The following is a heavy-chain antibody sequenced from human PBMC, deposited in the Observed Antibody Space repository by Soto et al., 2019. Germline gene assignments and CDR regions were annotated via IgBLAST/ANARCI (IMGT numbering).Heavy chain of an antibody. CDR1: GDSVSSNSAA. CDR3: ARVESSSWYEKYYFDY. V-gene: IGHV6-1*01. D-gene: IGHD6-13*01. Sequence: SQTLSLTCAISGDSVSSNSAAWNWIRQSPSRGLEWLGRTYYRSKWYNDYAVSVKSRITINPDTSKNQFSLQLNSVTPEDTAVYYCARVESSSWYEKYYFDYWGQGTLVTVSS. CDR2: TYYRSKWYN. J-gene: IGHJ4*02.